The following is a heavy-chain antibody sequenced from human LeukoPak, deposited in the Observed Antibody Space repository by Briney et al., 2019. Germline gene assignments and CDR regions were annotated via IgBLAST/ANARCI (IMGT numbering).Heavy chain of an antibody. CDR1: GFTFSDYY. Sequence: PGGSLRLSCAASGFTFSDYYISWVRQAPGKGLEWVGFIRSKAYGVTTEHAASVKGTFTIPRDDSKSIAYLQMNSLKTEDTAVYYCSRADYYGSGSPISLDVWGKGTTVTVSS. CDR3: SRADYYGSGSPISLDV. CDR2: IRSKAYGVTT. D-gene: IGHD3-10*01. J-gene: IGHJ6*04. V-gene: IGHV3-49*04.